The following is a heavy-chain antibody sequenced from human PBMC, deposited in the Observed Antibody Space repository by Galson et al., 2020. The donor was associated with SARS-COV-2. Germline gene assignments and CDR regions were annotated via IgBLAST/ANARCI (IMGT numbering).Heavy chain of an antibody. CDR1: GGSISSGDYY. V-gene: IGHV4-30-4*01. CDR2: IYYSGST. J-gene: IGHJ4*02. Sequence: ETSETLSLTCTVSGGSISSGDYYWSWIRQPPGKGLEWIGYIYYSGSTYYNPSLKSRVTISVDTSKNQFSLKLSSVTAADTAVYYCARVDGDGYNPYYFDYWGQGTLVTVSS. CDR3: ARVDGDGYNPYYFDY. D-gene: IGHD5-12*01.